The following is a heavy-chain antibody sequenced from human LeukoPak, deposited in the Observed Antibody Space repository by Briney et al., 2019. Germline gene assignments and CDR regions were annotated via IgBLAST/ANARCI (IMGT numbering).Heavy chain of an antibody. J-gene: IGHJ3*02. V-gene: IGHV1-2*02. CDR1: GYTFTGYY. CDR2: INPNSGGT. D-gene: IGHD6-19*01. CDR3: ARGKLAWAVAGTGAAFDI. Sequence: GASVKVSCKASGYTFTGYYMHWVRQAPGQGLEWMGWINPNSGGTNYAQKFQGRVTMTRDTSISTAYMELSSLRSEDTAVYYCARGKLAWAVAGTGAAFDIWGQGTMVTVSS.